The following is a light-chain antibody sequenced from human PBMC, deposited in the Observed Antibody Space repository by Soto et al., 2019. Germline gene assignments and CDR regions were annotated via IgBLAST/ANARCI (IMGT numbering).Light chain of an antibody. Sequence: DIQLTQSPSSLSASVGDRFTMTCLASQSISSYLNWYQQKPGKAPKLLIYAASSLQSGVPSRFSGSGSGTDFTLTISSLQPEDFATYYCQQSYSTPWTFGQGTKVDI. CDR2: AAS. CDR3: QQSYSTPWT. J-gene: IGKJ1*01. V-gene: IGKV1-39*01. CDR1: QSISSY.